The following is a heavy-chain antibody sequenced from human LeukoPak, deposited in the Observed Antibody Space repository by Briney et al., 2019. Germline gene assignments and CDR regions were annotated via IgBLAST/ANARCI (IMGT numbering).Heavy chain of an antibody. Sequence: GGSLRLSCAASGFAFDTYSMTWVRQAPGKGLEWVSSISSWSSFIYSADSVTGRFTISRDNAKNSLYLQMNSLRAEDTALYYCARAGSTNSWFDPWGQGTLVIVSS. CDR1: GFAFDTYS. CDR2: ISSWSSFI. J-gene: IGHJ5*02. CDR3: ARAGSTNSWFDP. V-gene: IGHV3-21*01. D-gene: IGHD2-2*01.